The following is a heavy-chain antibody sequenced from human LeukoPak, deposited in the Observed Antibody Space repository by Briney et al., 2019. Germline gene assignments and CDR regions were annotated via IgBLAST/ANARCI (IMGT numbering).Heavy chain of an antibody. CDR1: GGSFSNYY. V-gene: IGHV4-34*01. CDR3: ARSKITMVRGVLFDY. CDR2: INHSGST. D-gene: IGHD3-10*01. J-gene: IGHJ4*02. Sequence: SETLSLTCAVYGGSFSNYYWSWIRQPPGKGLEWIGEINHSGSTNYNPSLKSRVTISVDTSKNQFSLKLSSVTAADTAVYYCARSKITMVRGVLFDYWGQGTLVTVSS.